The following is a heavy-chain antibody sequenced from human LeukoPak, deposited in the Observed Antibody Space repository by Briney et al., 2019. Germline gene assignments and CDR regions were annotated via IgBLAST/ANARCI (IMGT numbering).Heavy chain of an antibody. J-gene: IGHJ4*02. Sequence: GGSLRLSCAASGFTFSSYAMSWVRQAPGKGLEWVSAISGSGGSTYYADSVKGRFTISRDNSRNTLYLQMNSLRAEDTAVYYCALLSLTGTTVRAPFDYWGQGTLVTVSS. V-gene: IGHV3-23*01. CDR2: ISGSGGST. CDR1: GFTFSSYA. D-gene: IGHD1-7*01. CDR3: ALLSLTGTTVRAPFDY.